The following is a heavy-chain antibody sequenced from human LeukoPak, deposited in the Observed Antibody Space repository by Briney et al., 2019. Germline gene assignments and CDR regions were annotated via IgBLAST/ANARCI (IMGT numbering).Heavy chain of an antibody. J-gene: IGHJ4*02. Sequence: PSETLSLTCAVSGGSISSGGYSWSWIRQPPGKGLEWIGYIYRSGSTYYNPSLKSRVTISVGRSKNQFSLKLSSVTAADTAVYYCARDSTMVRGGIDYWGQGTLVTVSS. V-gene: IGHV4-30-2*01. D-gene: IGHD3-10*01. CDR1: GGSISSGGYS. CDR2: IYRSGST. CDR3: ARDSTMVRGGIDY.